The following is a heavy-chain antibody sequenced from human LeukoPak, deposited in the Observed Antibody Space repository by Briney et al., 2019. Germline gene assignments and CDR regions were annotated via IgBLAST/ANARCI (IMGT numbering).Heavy chain of an antibody. CDR3: ARTQALDYYYYYMDV. CDR1: GFSLRTIGMS. CDR2: IDWDDDK. V-gene: IGHV2-70*11. Sequence: SGPPLLNPPQTLTLTCTFSGFSLRTIGMSVSWIRQPPGKALEWLSRIDWDDDKYYSTSLKTRLTISKDTSKSQVVLTMTNMDPVDTATHYCARTQALDYYYYYMDVWGKGTTVTVSS. J-gene: IGHJ6*03.